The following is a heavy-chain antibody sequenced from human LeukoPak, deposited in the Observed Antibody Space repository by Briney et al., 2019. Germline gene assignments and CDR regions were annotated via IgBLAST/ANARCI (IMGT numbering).Heavy chain of an antibody. Sequence: GGSLGLSCAASGFTFKNFWMHWVRQAPGKGLVWVSRINSDGSGTSYADSVKGRFTISRDNAKNTLYLQMTSLRVEDTAVYYCASGFPVAAADWYFDLWGRGTLVTVSS. V-gene: IGHV3-74*01. CDR3: ASGFPVAAADWYFDL. J-gene: IGHJ2*01. CDR1: GFTFKNFW. D-gene: IGHD2-21*01. CDR2: INSDGSGT.